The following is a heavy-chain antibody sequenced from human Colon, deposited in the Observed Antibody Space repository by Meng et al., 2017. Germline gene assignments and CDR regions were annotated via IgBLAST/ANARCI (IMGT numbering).Heavy chain of an antibody. D-gene: IGHD3-16*01. CDR3: ARWGRGIAFDP. CDR1: GGSISGSYY. J-gene: IGHJ5*02. CDR2: MQTTGTT. V-gene: IGHV4-61*02. Sequence: QVPLQESGPGLVKPSQTLSLTCIVSGGSISGSYYWNWVRQPAGKGLEWIGRMQTTGTTNYNPSLKSRVTMSADTSKNQLFLSLTSVTAEDTAVYYCARWGRGIAFDPWGQGILVTVSS.